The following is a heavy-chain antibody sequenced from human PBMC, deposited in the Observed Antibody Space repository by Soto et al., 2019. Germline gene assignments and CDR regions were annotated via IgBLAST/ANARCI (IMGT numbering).Heavy chain of an antibody. CDR3: ARHTGPSITIFGVVAENWFDP. CDR2: IYYSGST. Sequence: SETLSLICTVSGGSISSSSYYWGWIRQPPGKGLEWIGSIYYSGSTYYNPSLKSRVTISVDTSKNQFSVKLSSVTAADTAVYYCARHTGPSITIFGVVAENWFDPWGQGTLVTVSS. CDR1: GGSISSSSYY. D-gene: IGHD3-3*01. J-gene: IGHJ5*02. V-gene: IGHV4-39*01.